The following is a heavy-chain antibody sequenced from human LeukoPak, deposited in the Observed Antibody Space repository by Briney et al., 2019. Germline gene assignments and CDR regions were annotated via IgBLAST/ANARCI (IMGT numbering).Heavy chain of an antibody. Sequence: GGSLRLSCAASGFTFSSYWMSWVRQAPGKGLEWVANIKQDGSEKYYVDSVKGRFTISRDNAKNSLYLQMNSQRAEDTAVYYCARLGKEYYFDYWGQGTLVTVSS. V-gene: IGHV3-7*01. J-gene: IGHJ4*02. CDR2: IKQDGSEK. CDR3: ARLGKEYYFDY. CDR1: GFTFSSYW. D-gene: IGHD3-16*01.